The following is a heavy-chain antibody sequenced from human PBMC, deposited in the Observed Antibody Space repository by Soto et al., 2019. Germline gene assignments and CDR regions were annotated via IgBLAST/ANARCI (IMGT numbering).Heavy chain of an antibody. CDR1: GFTFSSYA. CDR3: ANLYYDILTGYTAPRYYYGMDV. CDR2: ISGSGGST. D-gene: IGHD3-9*01. J-gene: IGHJ6*02. Sequence: PGGSLRLSCAASGFTFSSYAMSWFRQAPGKGLEWVSAISGSGGSTYYADSVKGRFTISRDNSKNTLYLQMNSLRAEDTAVYYCANLYYDILTGYTAPRYYYGMDVWGQGTTVTVSS. V-gene: IGHV3-23*01.